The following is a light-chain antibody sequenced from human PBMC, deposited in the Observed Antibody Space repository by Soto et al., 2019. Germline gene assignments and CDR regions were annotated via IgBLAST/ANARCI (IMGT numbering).Light chain of an antibody. CDR2: GES. V-gene: IGKV3-15*01. Sequence: EIVLTQSPGTLSVSPGERVTLSCRASQSVGSYLAWYQQKPGQAPRLLIYGESTRATGVPARFSGSGFGTDFTLTSSSLQSEDSAVYYCQQYNKWPPSTFGQGTKVDIK. CDR3: QQYNKWPPST. CDR1: QSVGSY. J-gene: IGKJ1*01.